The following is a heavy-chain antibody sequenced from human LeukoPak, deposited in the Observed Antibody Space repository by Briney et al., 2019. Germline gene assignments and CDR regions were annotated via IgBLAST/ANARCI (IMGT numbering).Heavy chain of an antibody. Sequence: GGSLRLYCAASGFTFSSYAMHWVRQAPGKGLEWVAVISYDGSSKYYADSVRGRFTMSRDNSKNTLYLQMNSLRAEDTAVYYCAKDPGIAAAGTGYWGQGTLVTVSS. CDR3: AKDPGIAAAGTGY. V-gene: IGHV3-30*04. CDR2: ISYDGSSK. CDR1: GFTFSSYA. J-gene: IGHJ4*02. D-gene: IGHD6-13*01.